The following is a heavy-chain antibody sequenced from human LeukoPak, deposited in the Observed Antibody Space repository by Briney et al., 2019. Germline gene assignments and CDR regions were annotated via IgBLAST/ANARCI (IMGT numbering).Heavy chain of an antibody. J-gene: IGHJ4*02. CDR2: ISSSGRTI. V-gene: IGHV3-48*03. CDR3: VRRYCSSSSCTLDS. D-gene: IGHD2-15*01. Sequence: GGSLRLSCAASGFTFSSYEMIWVRHAPRKGLEWVSYISSSGRTIFYADSVKGRFTVSRDNAKNSLYLQMNSLRAEDTAVYYCVRRYCSSSSCTLDSWGQGTLVTVSS. CDR1: GFTFSSYE.